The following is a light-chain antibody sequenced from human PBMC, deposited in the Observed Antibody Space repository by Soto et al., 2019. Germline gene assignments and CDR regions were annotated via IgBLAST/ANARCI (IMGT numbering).Light chain of an antibody. CDR1: QSVGRNY. V-gene: IGKV3-20*01. CDR3: QQYATSPLT. CDR2: TAS. J-gene: IGKJ4*01. Sequence: EIVLTQSPGTLSLSPGERATLSCRASQSVGRNYLAWYQQQPGQAPGLLIYTASRRATGIPDRFSGSGSGTDFTLTISRLEPEDFAVYYCQQYATSPLTFGGGTKVEIK.